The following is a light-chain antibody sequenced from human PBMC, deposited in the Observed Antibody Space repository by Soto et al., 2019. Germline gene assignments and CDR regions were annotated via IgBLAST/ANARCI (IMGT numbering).Light chain of an antibody. J-gene: IGKJ3*01. CDR2: GVS. V-gene: IGKV3-20*01. Sequence: EIVLTQSPGTLSLSPGERATLSCRASQSLSNIYLAWYQQKPGQAPRVLIYGVSTRATGIPDRFSGSGSGTDFTLTISRLEPGDFAVYYCQQYGTLPFTFGPGTKVDIK. CDR3: QQYGTLPFT. CDR1: QSLSNIY.